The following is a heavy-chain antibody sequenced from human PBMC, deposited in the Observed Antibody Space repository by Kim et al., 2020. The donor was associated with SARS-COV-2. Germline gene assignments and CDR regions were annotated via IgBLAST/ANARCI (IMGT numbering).Heavy chain of an antibody. CDR1: GGSISSGGYY. V-gene: IGHV4-31*03. CDR2: IYYSGST. Sequence: SETLSLTCTVSGGSISSGGYYWSWIRQHPGKGLEWIGYIYYSGSTYHNPSLKSRVTISVDTSKNQFSLKLSSVTAADTAMYYCARTYYYDSSHAFDIWGQGTMVTVSS. D-gene: IGHD3-22*01. CDR3: ARTYYYDSSHAFDI. J-gene: IGHJ3*02.